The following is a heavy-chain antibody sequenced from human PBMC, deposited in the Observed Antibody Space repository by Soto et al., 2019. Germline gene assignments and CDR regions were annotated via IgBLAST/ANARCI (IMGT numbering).Heavy chain of an antibody. Sequence: ASVKVSCKASGYTFTGYYMHWGRQAPGQGLEWMGWINPNSGATNYAQKFQCWFTMTRDTSNSTAYMELSRLRSDDTAVYYCARSRYCSSTSCYLHYGMDVWGEGTTFTGSS. CDR1: GYTFTGYY. D-gene: IGHD2-2*01. J-gene: IGHJ6*04. CDR2: INPNSGAT. CDR3: ARSRYCSSTSCYLHYGMDV. V-gene: IGHV1-2*04.